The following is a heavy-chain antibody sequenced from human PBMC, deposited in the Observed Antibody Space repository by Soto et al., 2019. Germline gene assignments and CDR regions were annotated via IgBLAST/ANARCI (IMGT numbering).Heavy chain of an antibody. V-gene: IGHV3-15*07. J-gene: IGHJ1*01. CDR2: IRSGTDGGAT. Sequence: EVQLVESGGDLVNPGGSLRLSCAASGFTFSSAYMNWVRQAPGKGLEWVGRIRSGTDGGATAYAAPVKDRFTISRDDSKNTLYLQMDSLKSEDTAIYYCVPHASYNSAWYAYFQYWGQGTLVTVSS. CDR1: GFTFSSAY. CDR3: VPHASYNSAWYAYFQY. D-gene: IGHD6-19*01.